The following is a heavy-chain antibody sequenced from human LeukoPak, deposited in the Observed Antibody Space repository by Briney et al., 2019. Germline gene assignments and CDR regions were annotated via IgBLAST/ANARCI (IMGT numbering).Heavy chain of an antibody. J-gene: IGHJ3*02. CDR1: GYTFSGFY. CDR3: ARGDAFDI. Sequence: ASVKVSCKASGYTFSGFYIHWVRQAPGQGLEWMGWINPNSGVTNYAQKFQGRVTMTRDTSISTAYMELSRLRSDDTAVYYCARGDAFDIWGQGTMVTVSS. CDR2: INPNSGVT. V-gene: IGHV1-2*02.